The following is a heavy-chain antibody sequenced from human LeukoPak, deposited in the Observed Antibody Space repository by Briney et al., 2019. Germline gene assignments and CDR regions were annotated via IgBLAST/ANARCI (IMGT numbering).Heavy chain of an antibody. Sequence: QPRRSLRLSCAASGFTFSSYGMHWVRQAPGKGLEWVAVIWYDGSNKYYADSVKGRFTISRDNSKNTLYLQMNSLRAEDTAVYYCARELSVVAAAAPIGYYYGMDVWGKGTTVTVSS. V-gene: IGHV3-33*01. CDR2: IWYDGSNK. J-gene: IGHJ6*04. CDR1: GFTFSSYG. CDR3: ARELSVVAAAAPIGYYYGMDV. D-gene: IGHD6-13*01.